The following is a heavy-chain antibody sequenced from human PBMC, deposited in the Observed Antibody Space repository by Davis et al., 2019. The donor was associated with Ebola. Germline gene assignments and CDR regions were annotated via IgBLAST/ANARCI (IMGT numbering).Heavy chain of an antibody. D-gene: IGHD1-26*01. CDR1: GFTLSGYG. Sequence: GGSLRLSCAASGFTLSGYGLHWVRQTPGKGLEWVAVISYDGSNKYYADSVKGRFTISRDNSKNKLYLQMNSLRAEDTAVYYCARDSGYSGSYYRRYYYYGMDVWGKGTTVTVSS. CDR2: ISYDGSNK. CDR3: ARDSGYSGSYYRRYYYYGMDV. J-gene: IGHJ6*04. V-gene: IGHV3-30*19.